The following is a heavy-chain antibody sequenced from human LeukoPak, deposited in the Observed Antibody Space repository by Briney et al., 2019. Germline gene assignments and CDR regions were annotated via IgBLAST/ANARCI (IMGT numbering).Heavy chain of an antibody. CDR2: IIPIFGIA. CDR1: GGTFSSYA. V-gene: IGHV1-69*04. CDR3: ASGPSYCSSTSCYTSYYYYGMDV. Sequence: ASVKVSCKASGGTFSSYAISWVRQAPGQGLEWMGRIIPIFGIANYAQKFQGRVTITADKSTSTAYMELSSLRSEDTAVYYCASGPSYCSSTSCYTSYYYYGMDVWGQGTTVTASS. D-gene: IGHD2-2*02. J-gene: IGHJ6*02.